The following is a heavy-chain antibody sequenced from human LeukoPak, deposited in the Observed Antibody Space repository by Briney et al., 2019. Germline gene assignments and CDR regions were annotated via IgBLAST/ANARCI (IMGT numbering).Heavy chain of an antibody. Sequence: GGSLRLSCAASGFTFSSYGMSWFRQAPGKGLEWVSFIRYDGSNKYYADSVKGRFTISRDNSKNTPYLQVNSLRADDTGVYYCAKDVGYSYGYFDHWGQGSLVTVSS. V-gene: IGHV3-30*02. J-gene: IGHJ4*02. D-gene: IGHD5-18*01. CDR2: IRYDGSNK. CDR3: AKDVGYSYGYFDH. CDR1: GFTFSSYG.